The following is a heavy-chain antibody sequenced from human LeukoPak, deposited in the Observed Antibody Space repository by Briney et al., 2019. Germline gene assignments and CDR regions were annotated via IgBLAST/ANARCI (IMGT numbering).Heavy chain of an antibody. Sequence: GTSLRLSCAASGFAFSSYAMYWVRQAPGKGLEWVALISKDGSNEDHADSVKGRFTISRDNSRTTLYLQMSSLRPEDTAVYYCAREAYYGSGRSRQPSPVWGQGTLVTVSS. J-gene: IGHJ4*02. CDR3: AREAYYGSGRSRQPSPV. CDR2: ISKDGSNE. CDR1: GFAFSSYA. D-gene: IGHD3-10*01. V-gene: IGHV3-30*15.